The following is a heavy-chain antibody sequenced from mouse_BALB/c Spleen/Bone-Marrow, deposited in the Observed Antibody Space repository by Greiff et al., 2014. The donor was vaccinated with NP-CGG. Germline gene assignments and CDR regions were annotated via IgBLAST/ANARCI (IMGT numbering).Heavy chain of an antibody. Sequence: QVQLKESGPGLVAPSQSLSITCTVSGFSLTSYGVHWVRQPPGKGLEWLGVIWAGGSTNYNSALMSRLSISKDNSKSQVFLKMNSLQTDDTAMYYCARDRGPPYWGQGTLVTVS. J-gene: IGHJ3*01. V-gene: IGHV2-9*02. D-gene: IGHD3-1*01. CDR2: IWAGGST. CDR1: GFSLTSYG. CDR3: ARDRGPPY.